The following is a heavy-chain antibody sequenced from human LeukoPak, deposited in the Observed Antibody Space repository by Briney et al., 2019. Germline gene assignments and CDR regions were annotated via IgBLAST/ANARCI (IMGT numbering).Heavy chain of an antibody. CDR1: GYTFTGYY. J-gene: IGHJ6*02. CDR3: GKQLIYYYYGMDV. Sequence: ASVKVSCKASGYTFTGYYMHWVRQAPGQGLEWMVWINPNSGGTNYAQKFQGRVTMTRDTSISTAYMELSRLRSDNTAVYYCGKQLIYYYYGMDVWGQGTTVTVSS. V-gene: IGHV1-2*02. CDR2: INPNSGGT. D-gene: IGHD6-13*01.